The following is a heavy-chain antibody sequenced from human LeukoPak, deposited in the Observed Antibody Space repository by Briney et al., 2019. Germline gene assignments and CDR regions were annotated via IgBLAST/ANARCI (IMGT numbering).Heavy chain of an antibody. CDR3: ARVIPPSTMDRGHTPPDY. CDR2: ISAYNGNT. D-gene: IGHD3-10*01. Sequence: ASVKVSSKASGYTFTSYGISWMRQAPGQGLEWMGWISAYNGNTNYAQKLQGRVTMTTDTSTSTAYMELRSLRSDDTAVYYCARVIPPSTMDRGHTPPDYWGQGTLVTVSS. CDR1: GYTFTSYG. J-gene: IGHJ4*02. V-gene: IGHV1-18*04.